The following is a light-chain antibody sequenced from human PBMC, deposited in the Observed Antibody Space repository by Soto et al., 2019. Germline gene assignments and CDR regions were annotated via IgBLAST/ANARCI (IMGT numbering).Light chain of an antibody. J-gene: IGKJ1*01. CDR2: KAS. CDR3: QHYKIHPWT. CDR1: QSISSW. V-gene: IGKV1-5*03. Sequence: DIQMTQSPSTLSASVVDRVTITCRASQSISSWLAWYQQKPGKAPKLLMYKASNLESGVPSRFSGSGSETEFTFTISSLQPDDLATYHCQHYKIHPWTFGSGTKVDIK.